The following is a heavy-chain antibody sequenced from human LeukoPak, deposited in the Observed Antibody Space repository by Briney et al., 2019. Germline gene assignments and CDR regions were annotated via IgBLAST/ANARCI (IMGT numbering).Heavy chain of an antibody. CDR1: GGTFISYA. D-gene: IGHD3-3*01. V-gene: IGHV1-69*13. CDR2: IIPIFGTA. J-gene: IGHJ5*02. CDR3: ARDLTIFGVVTGGGFDP. Sequence: ASVKVSCNASGGTFISYAISWVRQAPGQGLEWMGGIIPIFGTANYAQTFQGRVTITADESTSTAYMELSSLRSEDTAVYYCARDLTIFGVVTGGGFDPWGQGTLVTVSS.